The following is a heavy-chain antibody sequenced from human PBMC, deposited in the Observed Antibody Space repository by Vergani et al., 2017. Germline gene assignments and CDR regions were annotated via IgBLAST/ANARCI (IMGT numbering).Heavy chain of an antibody. V-gene: IGHV3-53*04. CDR2: IYSGGST. Sequence: EVQLVESGGGLVQPGGSLRLSCAASGFTVSSNYMSWVRQAPGKGLELVSVIYSGGSTYYADSVKGRFTISRHNSKKTLYLQMNSLRAEDTAVYYCARDAYYGPDYGMDVWGQGTTVTVSS. D-gene: IGHD3-10*01. CDR1: GFTVSSNY. J-gene: IGHJ6*02. CDR3: ARDAYYGPDYGMDV.